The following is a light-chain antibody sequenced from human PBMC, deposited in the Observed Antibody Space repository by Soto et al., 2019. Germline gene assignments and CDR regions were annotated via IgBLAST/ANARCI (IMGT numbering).Light chain of an antibody. Sequence: DLALTQYPLSLTVTLRHPASISCTCNQXLVHSDGIAYFSWFQQRPGRAPRRLIYNVSNRDSGVPARFSGSGSGTDFALKISRVEADDVGVYYCMQDRQTPFTFGPGTKVDIK. CDR2: NVS. V-gene: IGKV2-30*02. J-gene: IGKJ3*01. CDR3: MQDRQTPFT. CDR1: QXLVHSDGIAY.